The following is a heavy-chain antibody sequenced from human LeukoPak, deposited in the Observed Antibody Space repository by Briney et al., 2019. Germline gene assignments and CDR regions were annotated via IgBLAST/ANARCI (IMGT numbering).Heavy chain of an antibody. V-gene: IGHV3-23*01. CDR1: GFTFSSYA. J-gene: IGHJ6*03. D-gene: IGHD1-1*01. CDR3: AKVSSLEYMDV. CDR2: ISGSGGST. Sequence: GGSLGLSCAASGFTFSSYAMSRVRQAPGKGLEWVSAISGSGGSTYYADSVKGRFTISRDNSKNTLHLQMNSLRAEDTAVYYCAKVSSLEYMDVWGKGTTVTVSS.